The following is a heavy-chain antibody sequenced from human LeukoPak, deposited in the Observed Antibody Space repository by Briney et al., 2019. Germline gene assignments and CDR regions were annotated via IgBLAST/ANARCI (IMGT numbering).Heavy chain of an antibody. CDR2: ISSSSSYI. D-gene: IGHD3-22*01. V-gene: IGHV3-21*04. CDR3: AKDRHYDNSGYCDY. J-gene: IGHJ4*02. CDR1: GFTFSSYS. Sequence: GGSLRLSCAASGFTFSSYSMNWVRQAPGKGLEWVSSISSSSSYIYYADSVKGRFTISRDNAKNSLYLQMNSLRAEDTAVYYCAKDRHYDNSGYCDYWGQGTLVTVSS.